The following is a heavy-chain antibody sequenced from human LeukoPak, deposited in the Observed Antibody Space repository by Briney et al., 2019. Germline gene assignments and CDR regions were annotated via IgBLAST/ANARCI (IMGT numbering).Heavy chain of an antibody. J-gene: IGHJ4*02. V-gene: IGHV3-21*01. CDR2: ISSSSSYI. Sequence: GGSLRLSCAASGFTFSSYSMNWVRQAPGKGLEWVSSISSSSSYIYYADSVKGRFTISRDNAKNSLYLQMNSLRAEDTAVYYCAKDPGDGVDYWGQGTLVTVSS. D-gene: IGHD2-21*02. CDR3: AKDPGDGVDY. CDR1: GFTFSSYS.